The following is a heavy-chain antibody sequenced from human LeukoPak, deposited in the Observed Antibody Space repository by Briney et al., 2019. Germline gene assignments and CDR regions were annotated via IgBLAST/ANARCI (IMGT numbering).Heavy chain of an antibody. V-gene: IGHV1-2*06. CDR1: GYTFTGYY. Sequence: ASVKVSCKAAGYTFTGYYMFWVRQAPGQGLEWMGRINPNSGGTNYAQKFQGRVTMTRDTSISTAYLELSRLRSDDTAVYYCARGYCSGGSCYSVENWFDPWGQGTLVTVSS. J-gene: IGHJ5*02. CDR2: INPNSGGT. D-gene: IGHD2-15*01. CDR3: ARGYCSGGSCYSVENWFDP.